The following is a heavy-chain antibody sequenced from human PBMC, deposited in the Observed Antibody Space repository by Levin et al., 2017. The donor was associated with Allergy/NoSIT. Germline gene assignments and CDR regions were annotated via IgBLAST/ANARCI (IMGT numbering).Heavy chain of an antibody. CDR2: ISAGGGGT. Sequence: GESLKISCAASGFTFSSYAMSWVRQAPGKGLEWVSAISAGGGGTYYADSVKGRFTISRDNSKNTLYLQMNSLRAEDTAVYYCAKTLPDSSGWFYFDYWGQGTLVTVSS. J-gene: IGHJ4*02. D-gene: IGHD6-19*01. CDR3: AKTLPDSSGWFYFDY. V-gene: IGHV3-23*01. CDR1: GFTFSSYA.